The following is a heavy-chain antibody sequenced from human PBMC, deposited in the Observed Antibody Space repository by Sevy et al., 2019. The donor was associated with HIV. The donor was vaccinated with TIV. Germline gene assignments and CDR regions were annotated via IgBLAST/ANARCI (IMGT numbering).Heavy chain of an antibody. CDR3: ATAREYYSDNSGYLDY. D-gene: IGHD3-22*01. J-gene: IGHJ4*02. V-gene: IGHV1-24*01. CDR2: FDPDDGET. CDR1: GYTLSELS. Sequence: ASVKVSCKVSGYTLSELSMHWVRQPPGKGLEWMGRFDPDDGETIYAKRFQGRVTMTEDTSADKAYMELSSLRSEDTAMYYCATAREYYSDNSGYLDYWGQRSPVTVSS.